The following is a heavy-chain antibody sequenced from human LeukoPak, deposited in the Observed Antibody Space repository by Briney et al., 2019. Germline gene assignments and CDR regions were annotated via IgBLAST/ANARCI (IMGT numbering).Heavy chain of an antibody. V-gene: IGHV1-8*01. Sequence: ASVKVSCKASGYTFTSYDINWVRQATGQGLEWMGWMNPNSGNTGYAQKFQGRVTMTRNTSISTAYMELSRLRSDDTAVYYCARGLHDYGGNGYYYYYYMDVWGKGTTVTISS. J-gene: IGHJ6*03. CDR3: ARGLHDYGGNGYYYYYYMDV. D-gene: IGHD4-23*01. CDR1: GYTFTSYD. CDR2: MNPNSGNT.